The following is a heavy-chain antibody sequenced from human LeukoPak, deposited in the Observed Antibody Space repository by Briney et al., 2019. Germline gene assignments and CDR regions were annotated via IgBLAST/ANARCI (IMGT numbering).Heavy chain of an antibody. D-gene: IGHD1-1*01. J-gene: IGHJ3*02. CDR3: AREGTSDAFDI. CDR1: GFTFNSYE. V-gene: IGHV3-48*03. CDR2: INSSDSTI. Sequence: GGSLRLSCAASGFTFNSYEMNWVRQAPAKGLELVSYINSSDSTIYEDSVKGQFTICRDNDKNLQELQMNRLRAEVTAVYYCAREGTSDAFDIWGQGTMVTVSS.